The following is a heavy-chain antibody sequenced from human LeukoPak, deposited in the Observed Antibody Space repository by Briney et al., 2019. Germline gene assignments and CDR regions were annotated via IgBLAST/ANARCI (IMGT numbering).Heavy chain of an antibody. V-gene: IGHV4-61*01. CDR3: ARDLRYCSGGNCFSGNWFDP. J-gene: IGHJ5*02. CDR2: IYYSGST. CDR1: GGSFSSNSYY. Sequence: SETLSLTCTVSGGSFSSNSYYWSWLRQPPGRGLEWIGYIYYSGSTNYNPSLKSRVTISVDTSKNQFSLKLSSVTAADTAVYYCARDLRYCSGGNCFSGNWFDPWGQGTLVTVSS. D-gene: IGHD2-15*01.